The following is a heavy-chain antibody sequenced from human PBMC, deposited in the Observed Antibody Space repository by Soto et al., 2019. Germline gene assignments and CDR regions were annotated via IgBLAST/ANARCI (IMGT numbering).Heavy chain of an antibody. J-gene: IGHJ6*02. CDR1: GGCMSSRSDY. CDR3: ATTGVVILLDGYGMDV. V-gene: IGHV4-39*01. Sequence: KPSETLALTCTVSGGCMSSRSDYGGWIRQPPGKGLEWIGSIYYSGSTYYNPSLKSRVTISVDTSKNQFSLKLSSVTAADTAVYYCATTGVVILLDGYGMDVWGQGTTVTVSS. D-gene: IGHD3-3*01. CDR2: IYYSGST.